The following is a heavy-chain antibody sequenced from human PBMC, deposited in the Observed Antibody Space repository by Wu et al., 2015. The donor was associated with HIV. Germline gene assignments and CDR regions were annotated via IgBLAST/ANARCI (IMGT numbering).Heavy chain of an antibody. V-gene: IGHV1-2*02. CDR1: GYTFTSLN. D-gene: IGHD3-10*01. J-gene: IGHJ4*02. Sequence: QVQLVQSGTVVQKPGTSVRVSCRVSGYTFTSLNINWIRHAPGRGLEWMGWMNPNSGGTNYAQKFQGRVTMTRDTSISTAYMELSRLRSDDTAVYYCARAGYYYGSGSQFDYWGQGTLVTVSS. CDR2: MNPNSGGT. CDR3: ARAGYYYGSGSQFDY.